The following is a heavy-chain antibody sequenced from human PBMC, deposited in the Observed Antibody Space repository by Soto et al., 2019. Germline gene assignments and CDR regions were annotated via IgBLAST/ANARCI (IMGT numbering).Heavy chain of an antibody. CDR1: GFTFSNYY. Sequence: GGSLRLSCGASGFTFSNYYMSWIRQAPGKGLEWVSYISSTGRTIYYADSVKGRFTVSRDNAQNSLSLKLNSLRVEDTAVYYCARSYTSAWKFDYWGQGTQVTVSS. J-gene: IGHJ4*02. V-gene: IGHV3-11*01. CDR2: ISSTGRTI. D-gene: IGHD6-19*01. CDR3: ARSYTSAWKFDY.